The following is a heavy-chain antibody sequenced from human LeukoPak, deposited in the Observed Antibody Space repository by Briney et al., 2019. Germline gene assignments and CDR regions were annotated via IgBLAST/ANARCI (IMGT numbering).Heavy chain of an antibody. CDR1: GGSISSYY. J-gene: IGHJ4*02. D-gene: IGHD2-2*02. Sequence: PSETLSLTFTVSGGSISSYYWSWIRQPAGKGLEWIGRIYTSGSTNSNPSLKSRVTMSVDTSKNQFSLRLSSVTPADTAVYYCAREQQYCSGTNCYSHFAYWGQGTLVIVSS. CDR3: AREQQYCSGTNCYSHFAY. V-gene: IGHV4-4*07. CDR2: IYTSGST.